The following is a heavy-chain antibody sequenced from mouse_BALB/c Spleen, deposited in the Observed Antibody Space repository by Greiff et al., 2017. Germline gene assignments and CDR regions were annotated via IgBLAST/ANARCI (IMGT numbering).Heavy chain of an antibody. CDR2: ISSGSSTI. CDR1: GFTFSSFG. V-gene: IGHV5-17*02. J-gene: IGHJ2*01. D-gene: IGHD1-1*02. CDR3: ARPDGD. Sequence: EVKLVESGGGLVQPGGSRKLSCAASGFTFSSFGMHWVRQAPEKGLEWVAYISSGSSTIYYADTVKGRFTISRDNPKNTLFLQMTSLRSEDTAMYYCARPDGDWGQGTTLTVSS.